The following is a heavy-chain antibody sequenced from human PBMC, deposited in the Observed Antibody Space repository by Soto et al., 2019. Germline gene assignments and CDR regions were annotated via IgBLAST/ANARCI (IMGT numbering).Heavy chain of an antibody. J-gene: IGHJ6*02. CDR3: ARGGDAFVSSIVFGGDKVSEMHV. Sequence: QVQLIQSGAEVKKPGASVKVSCKASGYTFTGHYIHWVRQAPGQGLEWIVRINPNSGGTNLAPKCQGCAAMTRDTSVSTTYTKLISLTSDDTAIYYCARGGDAFVSSIVFGGDKVSEMHVWGQGTTVTVPS. CDR2: INPNSGGT. CDR1: GYTFTGHY. V-gene: IGHV1-2*04. D-gene: IGHD2-21*01.